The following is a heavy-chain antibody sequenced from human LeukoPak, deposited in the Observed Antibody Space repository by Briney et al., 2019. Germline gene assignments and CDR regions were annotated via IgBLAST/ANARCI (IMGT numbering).Heavy chain of an antibody. V-gene: IGHV4-4*09. CDR2: IYTSGST. D-gene: IGHD2-21*01. CDR1: GGSISSYC. CDR3: ASIAYA. J-gene: IGHJ5*02. Sequence: SESLSLTCTVSGGSISSYCWSWIRQPPGKGLEWIGYIYTSGSTTYNPSLKSRVTISVDTSKNQFSLKLSSVTAADTAVYYCASIAYAWGQGTLVTVSS.